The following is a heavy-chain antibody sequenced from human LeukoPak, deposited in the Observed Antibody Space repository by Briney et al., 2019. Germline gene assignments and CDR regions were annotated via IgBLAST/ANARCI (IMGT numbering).Heavy chain of an antibody. D-gene: IGHD3-10*01. CDR1: GFTFDDYG. J-gene: IGHJ4*02. Sequence: RPGGSLRLSCAASGFTFDDYGMSWVRQAPGKGLEWVSGINWNGGSTGYADSVKGRFTISRDNAKNSLYLQMNSLRAEDTALYYCARAGGGSGSRRFFDYWGQGTLVTVSS. CDR2: INWNGGST. V-gene: IGHV3-20*04. CDR3: ARAGGGSGSRRFFDY.